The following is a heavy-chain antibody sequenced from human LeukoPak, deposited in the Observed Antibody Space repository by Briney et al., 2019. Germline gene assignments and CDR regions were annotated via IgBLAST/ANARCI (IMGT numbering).Heavy chain of an antibody. CDR3: AKVAYSSYPYYYYMDV. V-gene: IGHV3-33*06. CDR2: IWYDGSNK. Sequence: GRSLRLSCAASGFTFSSYGMHWVRQAPGKGLEWVAVIWYDGSNKYYADSVKGRFTISRDNSKNTLYLQMNSLRAEDTAVYYCAKVAYSSYPYYYYMDVWGKGTTVTVSS. D-gene: IGHD6-6*01. J-gene: IGHJ6*03. CDR1: GFTFSSYG.